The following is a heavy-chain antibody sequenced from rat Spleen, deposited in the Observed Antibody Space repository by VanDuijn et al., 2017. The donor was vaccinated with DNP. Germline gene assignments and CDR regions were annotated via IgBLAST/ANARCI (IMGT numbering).Heavy chain of an antibody. CDR2: ISYEGSSI. CDR1: GFTFSDYY. Sequence: EVQLVESGGGLVQPGRSLKLSCAASGFTFSDYYMDWVRQAPKKGLEWVASISYEGSSIYYGDSLKGRFTISRDNAKTTLYLQMNSLRSEDTATYYGTSNPNIRTAAPFDYWGQGVMVTVSS. CDR3: TSNPNIRTAAPFDY. J-gene: IGHJ2*01. V-gene: IGHV5-22*01. D-gene: IGHD1-2*01.